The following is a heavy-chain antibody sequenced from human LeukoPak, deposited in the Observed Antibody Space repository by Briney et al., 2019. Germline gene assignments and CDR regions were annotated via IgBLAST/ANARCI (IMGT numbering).Heavy chain of an antibody. CDR1: GYTFTSYG. V-gene: IGHV1-69*06. CDR2: IIPIFGTA. CDR3: ARCIRRITMIVVVPNWFDP. J-gene: IGHJ5*02. Sequence: VASVKVSCKASGYTFTSYGISWVRQAPGQGLEWMGGIIPIFGTANYAQKFQGRVTITADKSTSTAYMELSSLRSEDTAVYYCARCIRRITMIVVVPNWFDPWGQGTLVTVSS. D-gene: IGHD3-22*01.